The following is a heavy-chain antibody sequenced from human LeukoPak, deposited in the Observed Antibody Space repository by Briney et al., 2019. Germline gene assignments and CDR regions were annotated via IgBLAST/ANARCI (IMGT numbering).Heavy chain of an antibody. J-gene: IGHJ6*04. Sequence: GASVKVSCKVSGYTLTELSMHWVRQAPGQGLEWMGGIIPIFGTANYAQKFQGRVTITTDESTSTAYMELSSLRSEDTAVYYCASAVGGAGMDVWGKGTTVTVSS. CDR3: ASAVGGAGMDV. D-gene: IGHD2-21*01. CDR1: GYTLTELS. V-gene: IGHV1-69*05. CDR2: IIPIFGTA.